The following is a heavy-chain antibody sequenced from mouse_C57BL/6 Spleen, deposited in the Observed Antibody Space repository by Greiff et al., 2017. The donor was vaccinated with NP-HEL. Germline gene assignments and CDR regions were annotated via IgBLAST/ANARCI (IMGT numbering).Heavy chain of an antibody. CDR1: GYTFTSYW. V-gene: IGHV1-52*01. J-gene: IGHJ1*03. D-gene: IGHD1-1*01. CDR3: ARSEGYGSSWYFDV. Sequence: QVQLQQSGAELVRPGSSVKLSCKASGYTFTSYWMHWVKQRPIQGLEWIGNIDPSDSETHYNQKFKDKATLTVDKSSSTAYMQLSSLTSEDSAVYYCARSEGYGSSWYFDVWGTGTTVTVSS. CDR2: IDPSDSET.